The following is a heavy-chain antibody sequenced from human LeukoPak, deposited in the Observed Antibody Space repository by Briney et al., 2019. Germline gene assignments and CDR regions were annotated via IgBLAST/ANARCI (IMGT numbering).Heavy chain of an antibody. CDR1: GYTLTELS. CDR3: ATDYGSGSYLVY. D-gene: IGHD3-10*01. V-gene: IGHV1-24*01. CDR2: FDPEDGET. J-gene: IGHJ4*02. Sequence: EASVKVSCKVSGYTLTELSMHWVRQAPGKGLEWMGGFDPEDGETIYAQKFQGRVTMTEDTSADTAYMGLSSLRSEDTAVYYCATDYGSGSYLVYWGQGTLVTVSS.